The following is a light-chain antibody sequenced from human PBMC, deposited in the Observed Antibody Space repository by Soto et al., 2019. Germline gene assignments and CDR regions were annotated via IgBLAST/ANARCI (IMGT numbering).Light chain of an antibody. CDR3: CSYVGSSTLV. CDR2: EGS. Sequence: QSALTQPASVSGSPGQSITISCTGTSSDVGSYNLVSWYQQHPGKAPKLMIYEGSKRPSGVSNRFSGSKSGNTASLTISGLQAEDEVDYYCCSYVGSSTLVFGGGTKLTVL. CDR1: SSDVGSYNL. J-gene: IGLJ2*01. V-gene: IGLV2-23*01.